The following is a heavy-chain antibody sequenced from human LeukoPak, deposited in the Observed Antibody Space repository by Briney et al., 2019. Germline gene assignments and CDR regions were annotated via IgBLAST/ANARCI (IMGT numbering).Heavy chain of an antibody. Sequence: SETLSLTCTVSGGSISSYYWSWIRQPPGKGLEWIGYIYYSGSTNYNPSLKSRVTISVDTSKNQFSLKLSSVTAADTAVYYCARVRYYYYYMDVWGKGTTVTISS. CDR2: IYYSGST. CDR1: GGSISSYY. J-gene: IGHJ6*03. V-gene: IGHV4-59*01. CDR3: ARVRYYYYYMDV.